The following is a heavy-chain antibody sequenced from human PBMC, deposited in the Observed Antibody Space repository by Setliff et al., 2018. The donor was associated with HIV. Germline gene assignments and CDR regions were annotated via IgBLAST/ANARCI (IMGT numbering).Heavy chain of an antibody. CDR1: GFTISRNY. V-gene: IGHV3-66*01. CDR3: ARDSQSYYVYYYYYYMDV. D-gene: IGHD1-26*01. Sequence: LRLSCTASGFTISRNYMSWVRQAPGKGLEWVSVIYSGGTTSYADSVKGRFTISRDNAKNSLYLQMNSLRAEDTAVYYCARDSQSYYVYYYYYYMDVWGKGTTVTVSS. J-gene: IGHJ6*03. CDR2: IYSGGTT.